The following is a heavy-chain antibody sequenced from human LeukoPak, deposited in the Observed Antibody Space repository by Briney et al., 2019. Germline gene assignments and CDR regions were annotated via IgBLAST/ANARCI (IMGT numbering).Heavy chain of an antibody. CDR2: INPNSGGT. V-gene: IGHV1-2*02. CDR3: ARDLGPQGELLGFYY. CDR1: GYTFTGYY. D-gene: IGHD2-15*01. Sequence: ASVTVSCKASGYTFTGYYMHWVRQAPGQGLEWMGWINPNSGGTNYAQKLQGRVTMTRNTSISTAYMELSRLRSDDTAVYYCARDLGPQGELLGFYYWGQGTLVTVSS. J-gene: IGHJ4*02.